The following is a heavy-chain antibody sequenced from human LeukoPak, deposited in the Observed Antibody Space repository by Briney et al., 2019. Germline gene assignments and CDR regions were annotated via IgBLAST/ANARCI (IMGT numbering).Heavy chain of an antibody. CDR3: ARDSSSSWYYYYYMDV. CDR1: GFTFSSYS. D-gene: IGHD6-13*01. V-gene: IGHV3-21*01. Sequence: GGSLRLPCAASGFTFSSYSMNWVRQAPGKGLEWVSSISSSSSYIYYADSVKGRFTISRDNAKNSLYLQMNSLRAEDTAVYYCARDSSSSWYYYYYMDVWGKGTTVTVSS. J-gene: IGHJ6*03. CDR2: ISSSSSYI.